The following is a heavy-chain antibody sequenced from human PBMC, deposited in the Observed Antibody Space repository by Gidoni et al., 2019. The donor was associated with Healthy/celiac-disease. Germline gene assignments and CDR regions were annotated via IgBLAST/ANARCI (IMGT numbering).Heavy chain of an antibody. J-gene: IGHJ4*02. Sequence: EVQLVESGGGLVQPGGSLRLSCSASGFTFSSYAMHWVRQAPGKGLEYVSAISSNGGSTYYADSVKGRFTISRDNSKNTLYLQMSSLRAEDTAVYYCVKDRGTTVTTASLDYWGQGTLVTVSS. CDR2: ISSNGGST. D-gene: IGHD4-4*01. CDR3: VKDRGTTVTTASLDY. CDR1: GFTFSSYA. V-gene: IGHV3-64D*06.